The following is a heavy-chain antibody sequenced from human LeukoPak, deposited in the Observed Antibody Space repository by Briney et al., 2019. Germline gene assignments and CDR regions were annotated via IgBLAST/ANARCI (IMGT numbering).Heavy chain of an antibody. CDR3: ARGTTRDY. CDR1: GGSFSGYY. J-gene: IGHJ4*02. V-gene: IGHV4-34*01. D-gene: IGHD1-7*01. CDR2: INHSGST. Sequence: TSETLSLTCAVYGGSFSGYYWSWIRQPPGKGLEWIGEINHSGSTNYNPSLKSRVTISVDTSKNQFSLKLSSVTAADTAVYYCARGTTRDYWGQGTLVTVSS.